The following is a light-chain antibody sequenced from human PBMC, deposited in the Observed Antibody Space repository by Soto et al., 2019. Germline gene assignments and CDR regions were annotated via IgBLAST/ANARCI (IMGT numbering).Light chain of an antibody. CDR3: QSYDNRVNGDV. V-gene: IGLV1-40*01. CDR1: TSNIGASYD. Sequence: QSVLTQPPSVSGAPGPRVTISCTGSTSNIGASYDVHWYQQFPGAAPKLLIYRDTHRHSGIPNRFSGSKSGTSASLAIFGLKPGDEADYYCQSYDNRVNGDVFGTGTKLTVL. CDR2: RDT. J-gene: IGLJ1*01.